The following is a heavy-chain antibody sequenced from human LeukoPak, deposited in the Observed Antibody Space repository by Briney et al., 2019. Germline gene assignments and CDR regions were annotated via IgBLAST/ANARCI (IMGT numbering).Heavy chain of an antibody. CDR1: GGSTSNYY. D-gene: IGHD4-17*01. J-gene: IGHJ6*02. CDR3: AREDPQTTVPEGMDV. CDR2: IYYSGTT. V-gene: IGHV4-59*01. Sequence: SETLSLTCTVSGGSTSNYYWSWIRQSPGKGLEWLGYIYYSGTTTYNPSLKSRLTISVDTSKNQLSLQLRSVTAADTAVYYCAREDPQTTVPEGMDVWGQGTTVTVSS.